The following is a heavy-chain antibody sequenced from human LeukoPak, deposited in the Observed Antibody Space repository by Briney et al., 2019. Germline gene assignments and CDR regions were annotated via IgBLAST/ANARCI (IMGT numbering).Heavy chain of an antibody. CDR3: AKDRGYCTNGVCYRIDF. Sequence: PGGSLRLSCAASGFTFSSYGMHWVRQAPGKGLEWVAIISYDGSNKYYADSVKGRFTISRDNSKNTLFLQMNSLRAEDTAVYYCAKDRGYCTNGVCYRIDFWGQGSLVTVSS. D-gene: IGHD2-8*01. CDR2: ISYDGSNK. J-gene: IGHJ4*02. CDR1: GFTFSSYG. V-gene: IGHV3-30*18.